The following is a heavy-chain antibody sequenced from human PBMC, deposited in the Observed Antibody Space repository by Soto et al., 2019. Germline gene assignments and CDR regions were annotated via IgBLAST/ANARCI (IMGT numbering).Heavy chain of an antibody. J-gene: IGHJ6*02. CDR2: IIPIFGTA. CDR3: ARGYYGSGSYPYYYGMDV. Sequence: QVQLVQSGAEVKKPGSSVKVSCKASGGTFSSYAISWVRQAPGQGLEWMGGIIPIFGTANYAQKFQGRVTITADESTSAAYMELSSLRSEDTAVYYCARGYYGSGSYPYYYGMDVWGQGTTVTVSS. CDR1: GGTFSSYA. V-gene: IGHV1-69*12. D-gene: IGHD3-10*01.